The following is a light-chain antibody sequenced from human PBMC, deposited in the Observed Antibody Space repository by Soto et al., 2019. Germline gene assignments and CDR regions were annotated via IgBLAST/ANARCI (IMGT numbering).Light chain of an antibody. J-gene: IGKJ1*01. Sequence: EIVMTQSPATLSVSPGERATLSCRASQSVSSNLAWYQQKPGQAPRLLIYGASTRATGIPARFSGRWSGTEFTLTISSLQSEDFAVYYCQQYNNWPPMAFGQGTKVEIK. V-gene: IGKV3-15*01. CDR3: QQYNNWPPMA. CDR1: QSVSSN. CDR2: GAS.